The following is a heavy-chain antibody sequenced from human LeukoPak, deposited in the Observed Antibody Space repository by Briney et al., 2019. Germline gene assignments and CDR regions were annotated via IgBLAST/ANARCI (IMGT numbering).Heavy chain of an antibody. Sequence: SETLSLTCAVYGGTFSGYYWSWIRQPPRKGLEWIGEINHSGSTNYNPSLKSRVTISVDTSKNQFSLKLSSVTAADTAVYYCARRRTYGSGSLDYWGQGTLVTVSS. V-gene: IGHV4-34*01. CDR1: GGTFSGYY. CDR3: ARRRTYGSGSLDY. D-gene: IGHD3-10*01. J-gene: IGHJ4*02. CDR2: INHSGST.